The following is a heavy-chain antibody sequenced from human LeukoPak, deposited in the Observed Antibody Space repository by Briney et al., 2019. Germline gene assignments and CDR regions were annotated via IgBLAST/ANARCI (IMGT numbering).Heavy chain of an antibody. D-gene: IGHD3-22*01. Sequence: GRSLRLSCAASGFSFDDYAMRWVRQVPGEGLGWVSGISWNSGSIGYADSVKGRFTISRDNAKNSLYLQMNSLRAEDTAVYYCAKGNYYDSSAYSYFDYWGQGTLVTVSS. V-gene: IGHV3-9*01. CDR2: ISWNSGSI. CDR3: AKGNYYDSSAYSYFDY. CDR1: GFSFDDYA. J-gene: IGHJ4*02.